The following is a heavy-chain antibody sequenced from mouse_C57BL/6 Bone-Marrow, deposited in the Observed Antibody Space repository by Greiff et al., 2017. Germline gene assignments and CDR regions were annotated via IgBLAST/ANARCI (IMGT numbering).Heavy chain of an antibody. V-gene: IGHV5-17*01. CDR3: ARGIYGNYDAY. CDR2: ISSGSSTI. CDR1: GFTFSDYG. J-gene: IGHJ3*01. D-gene: IGHD2-1*01. Sequence: DVQLVESGGGLVKPGGSLKLSCAASGFTFSDYGMHWVRQAPEKGLEWVAYISSGSSTIYYADTVKGRFTISRDNAKNTLFLQMTSLRSEDTAMYYCARGIYGNYDAYWGQGTRVTVSA.